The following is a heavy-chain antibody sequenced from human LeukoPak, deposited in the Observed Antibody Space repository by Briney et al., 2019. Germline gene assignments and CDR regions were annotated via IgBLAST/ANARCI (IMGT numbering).Heavy chain of an antibody. Sequence: SETLSLTCTVSGGSISSYYWSWIRQPPGKGLEWIGYIYYSGSTNYNPSLKSRVTISVDTSKNQFSLKLSSVTAADTAAYYCARGGYDYVWGSYRYAFDIWGQGTMVTVSS. D-gene: IGHD3-16*02. CDR1: GGSISSYY. V-gene: IGHV4-59*01. CDR3: ARGGYDYVWGSYRYAFDI. J-gene: IGHJ3*02. CDR2: IYYSGST.